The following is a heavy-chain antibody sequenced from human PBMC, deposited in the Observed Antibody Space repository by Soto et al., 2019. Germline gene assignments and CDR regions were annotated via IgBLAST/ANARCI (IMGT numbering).Heavy chain of an antibody. J-gene: IGHJ4*02. CDR3: ARGKLSDYVWGSYRYHFDY. V-gene: IGHV4-4*02. D-gene: IGHD3-16*02. Sequence: SETLSLTCAVSGGSISSSNWLSWVRQPPGKGLEWIGEIYHSGSTNYNPSLKSRVTISVDKSKNQFSLKPSSVTAADTAVYYCARGKLSDYVWGSYRYHFDYWGQGTVVTVSS. CDR1: GGSISSSNW. CDR2: IYHSGST.